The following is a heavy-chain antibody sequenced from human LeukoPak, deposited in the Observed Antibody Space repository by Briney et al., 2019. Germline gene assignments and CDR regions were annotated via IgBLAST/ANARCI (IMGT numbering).Heavy chain of an antibody. J-gene: IGHJ2*01. CDR1: GFTFSSYA. Sequence: GGSLRLSCAASGFTFSSYAMNWVRQAPGKGLEWVSAISASGGDTYYADSVKGRFTVPRDNSKNTLYLQMNSLRAEDTAVYYCAKDAAVAGTPIVWYFDLWGRGTLVTVSS. CDR2: ISASGGDT. CDR3: AKDAAVAGTPIVWYFDL. V-gene: IGHV3-23*01. D-gene: IGHD6-19*01.